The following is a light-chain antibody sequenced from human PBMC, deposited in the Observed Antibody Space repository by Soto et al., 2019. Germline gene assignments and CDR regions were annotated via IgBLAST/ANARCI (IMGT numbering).Light chain of an antibody. J-gene: IGKJ1*01. V-gene: IGKV3-20*01. CDR3: QQYGSSPTT. CDR1: QSVFNNH. Sequence: EMVLTQSPGTLSLSPGERATLSCRASQSVFNNHIGWYQQKPGQAPRRLIFGASFRATGIPDRFSGSGSGTDFTLTISRLEPEDFAVYYCQQYGSSPTTFGQGTKVEIK. CDR2: GAS.